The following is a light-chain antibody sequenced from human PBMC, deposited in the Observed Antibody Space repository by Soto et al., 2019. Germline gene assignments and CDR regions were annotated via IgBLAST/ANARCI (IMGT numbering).Light chain of an antibody. J-gene: IGLJ1*01. Sequence: QSVLTQPASVSGSPGQSITISCTGTSSDVGGYNYVSWYQQHPGKAPKLMIYDVSNRPSGVSDRFSGSKSGNTASLTISGLQAEAEADYYCSSHTSRSTYVFGTGPKVTVL. V-gene: IGLV2-14*01. CDR3: SSHTSRSTYV. CDR2: DVS. CDR1: SSDVGGYNY.